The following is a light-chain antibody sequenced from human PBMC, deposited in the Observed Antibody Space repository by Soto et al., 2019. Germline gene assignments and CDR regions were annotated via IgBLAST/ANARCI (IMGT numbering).Light chain of an antibody. CDR1: SSYIGSNT. J-gene: IGLJ2*01. V-gene: IGLV1-44*01. CDR3: AAWDDSLNGVV. CDR2: SNN. Sequence: HSVLTQPPSASGTPGQRVTISCSGSSSYIGSNTVNWYQQLPGTAPKLLIYSNNQRPSGVPDRFSGSKSGTSASLAISGLQSEDEADYYCAAWDDSLNGVVFGGGTKLTVL.